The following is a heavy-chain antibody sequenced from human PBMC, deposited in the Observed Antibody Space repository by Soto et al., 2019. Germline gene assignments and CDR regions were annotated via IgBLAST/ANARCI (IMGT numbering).Heavy chain of an antibody. CDR1: GYRFTSYG. CDR2: ISVYTGNT. CDR3: ARDRCTTDSCYTHQVAV. Sequence: ASVKVSGKSSGYRFTSYGVSWVRHAPGQGLEWLGWISVYTGNTKQAQKFQDRVTLTTEASTNTAYMELRNLRSDDTAVYYCARDRCTTDSCYTHQVAVWGQGTTLT. D-gene: IGHD2-15*01. V-gene: IGHV1-18*04. J-gene: IGHJ6*02.